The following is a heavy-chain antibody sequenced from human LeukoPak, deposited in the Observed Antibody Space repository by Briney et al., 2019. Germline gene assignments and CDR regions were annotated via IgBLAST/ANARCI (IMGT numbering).Heavy chain of an antibody. Sequence: GGSLRLSCTASGFTFSGYWMNWVRQAPGKGLEWVANIWEGGRETHYVGSVKGRFTISGDSAKTSLDLQMNSLRAEDAAVYYCARGRDIVATAPDYNYGMDVWGQGTTVTVSS. D-gene: IGHD5-12*01. V-gene: IGHV3-7*01. CDR3: ARGRDIVATAPDYNYGMDV. CDR2: IWEGGRET. CDR1: GFTFSGYW. J-gene: IGHJ6*02.